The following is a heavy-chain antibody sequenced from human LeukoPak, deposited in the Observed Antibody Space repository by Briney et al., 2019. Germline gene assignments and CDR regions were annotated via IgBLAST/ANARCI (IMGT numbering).Heavy chain of an antibody. CDR2: IYGGGST. J-gene: IGHJ1*01. Sequence: GGSLRLSCAASGFTVSSNAMSWVRQAPGKGLEWVSTIYGGGSTYYADSVKGRFTISRDNSKSTLYLQMNSLRAEDTAVYYCAKESGSRSYGAYFPHWGQGALVTVSS. CDR3: AKESGSRSYGAYFPH. V-gene: IGHV3-53*05. D-gene: IGHD6-13*01. CDR1: GFTVSSNA.